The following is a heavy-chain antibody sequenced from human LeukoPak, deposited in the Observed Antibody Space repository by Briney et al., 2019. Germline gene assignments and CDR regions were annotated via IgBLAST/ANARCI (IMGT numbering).Heavy chain of an antibody. D-gene: IGHD3-10*01. CDR1: GYTFTSNY. CDR3: ARAESASDY. V-gene: IGHV1-46*01. Sequence: VASVKVSCKASGYTFTSNYIHWVRQAPGQGLEWMGMIYPRDGSTSYAQKFQGRVTVTRDTSTSTVHMELSGLRSEDTAVYYCARAESASDYWGQGTLVTVSS. J-gene: IGHJ4*02. CDR2: IYPRDGST.